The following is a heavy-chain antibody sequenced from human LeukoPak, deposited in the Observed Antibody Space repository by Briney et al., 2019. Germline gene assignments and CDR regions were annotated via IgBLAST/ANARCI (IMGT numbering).Heavy chain of an antibody. J-gene: IGHJ4*02. V-gene: IGHV4-34*01. CDR3: ARGQGYSYGYANLRY. D-gene: IGHD5-18*01. Sequence: SETLSLTCAVYGGSFSGYYWSWLRQPPGKGLEWIGEINHSGSTNYNPSLKSRVTISVDTSKNQFSLKLSSVTAADTAVYYCARGQGYSYGYANLRYWGQGTLVTVSS. CDR1: GGSFSGYY. CDR2: INHSGST.